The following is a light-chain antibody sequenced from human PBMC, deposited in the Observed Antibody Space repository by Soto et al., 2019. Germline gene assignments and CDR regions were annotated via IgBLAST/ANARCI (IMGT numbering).Light chain of an antibody. CDR3: QQSYGTPLT. J-gene: IGKJ4*01. V-gene: IGKV1-39*01. CDR1: QSISNY. CDR2: AAS. Sequence: DMEMTQSPSSLSASVGDRVTITCRASQSISNYLNWYQHKPGKVTKLLIYAASSLQSGDPTRFSGCVSGTDFTLTLNSLQPEDFATYYCQQSYGTPLTFGGGTKIDIK.